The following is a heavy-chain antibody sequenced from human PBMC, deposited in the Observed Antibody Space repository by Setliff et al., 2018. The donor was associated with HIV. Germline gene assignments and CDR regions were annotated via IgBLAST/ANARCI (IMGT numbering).Heavy chain of an antibody. V-gene: IGHV4-38-2*01. J-gene: IGHJ4*02. Sequence: SETLSLTCAVSGYSISSGSYWAWIRQPPGKGLEWIGSIYHSGTTYYNPSLKSRVTISVDTSKNQFSLKLSSVTAADTAVYYCARVRQVSDYGDYDYYFDYWGQGALGTVSS. CDR3: ARVRQVSDYGDYDYYFDY. D-gene: IGHD4-17*01. CDR2: IYHSGTT. CDR1: GYSISSGSY.